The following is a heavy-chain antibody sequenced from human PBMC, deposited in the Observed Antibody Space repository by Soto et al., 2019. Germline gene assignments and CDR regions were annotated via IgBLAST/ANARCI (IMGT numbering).Heavy chain of an antibody. V-gene: IGHV1-18*04. CDR2: ISAYNGNT. J-gene: IGHJ5*02. Sequence: GASVKVSCKASGYTFTSYGISWVRQAPGQGLEWMRWISAYNGNTNYAQKLQGRVTMTTDTSTSTAYMELRSLRSDDTAVYYCARDRGYSYGSDNWFDPWGQGTLVTVSS. CDR1: GYTFTSYG. D-gene: IGHD5-18*01. CDR3: ARDRGYSYGSDNWFDP.